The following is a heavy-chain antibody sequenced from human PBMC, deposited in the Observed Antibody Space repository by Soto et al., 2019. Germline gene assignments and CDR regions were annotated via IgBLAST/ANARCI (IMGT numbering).Heavy chain of an antibody. CDR3: ARGDTAMVYNWFDP. Sequence: QVQLQESGPGLVTPSQTLSLTCTVSGGSISSVGYYWSWILQHPGKVLEWIGYIYYSGSTYYNPFLKSRVTISVDTSKNQFSLRLSSVTAADTAVYYCARGDTAMVYNWFDPWGQGTLVTVSS. V-gene: IGHV4-31*03. J-gene: IGHJ5*02. CDR2: IYYSGST. CDR1: GGSISSVGYY. D-gene: IGHD5-18*01.